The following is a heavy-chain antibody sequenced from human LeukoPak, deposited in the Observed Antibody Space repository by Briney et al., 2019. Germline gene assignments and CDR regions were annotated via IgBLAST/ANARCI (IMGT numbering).Heavy chain of an antibody. CDR2: INAGNGNT. V-gene: IGHV1-3*01. J-gene: IGHJ5*02. CDR1: GYTFTSYA. CDR3: ARDSEVATISSTWFDP. Sequence: GASVKVSCKASGYTFTSYAMHWVRQAPGQRLEWMGWINAGNGNTKYSQKFQGRVTITRDTSASTAYMELSSLRSEDTAVYYCARDSEVATISSTWFDPWGQGTLVTVSS. D-gene: IGHD5-24*01.